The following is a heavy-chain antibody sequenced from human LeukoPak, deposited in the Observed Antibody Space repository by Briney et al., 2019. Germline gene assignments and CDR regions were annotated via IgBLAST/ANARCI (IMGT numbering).Heavy chain of an antibody. CDR3: ARHYAPPIRKGDAFDI. D-gene: IGHD2-2*02. CDR1: GYSFSSFW. J-gene: IGHJ3*02. V-gene: IGHV5-51*01. CDR2: IYPGDSDT. Sequence: GESLKISCKGSGYSFSSFWIGWVRQMPGKDLEWMGIIYPGDSDTRYSPSFQGQVTISADKSISTAYLQWSSLKASDTAMYYCARHYAPPIRKGDAFDIWGQGTMVTVSS.